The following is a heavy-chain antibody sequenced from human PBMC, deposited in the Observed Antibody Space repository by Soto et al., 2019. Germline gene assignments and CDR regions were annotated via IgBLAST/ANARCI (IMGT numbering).Heavy chain of an antibody. J-gene: IGHJ5*02. CDR3: ANSSVGYCSGGSCLRWFDP. V-gene: IGHV1-69*01. CDR1: GGTFSSYA. D-gene: IGHD2-15*01. Sequence: QVQLVQSGAEVKKPGSSVKVSCKASGGTFSSYAISWVRQAPGQGLEWMGGIIPIFGTANYAQKFQGRVTITADESTSTAYMELSSLRSEDTAVYYCANSSVGYCSGGSCLRWFDPWGKGTLVTVSS. CDR2: IIPIFGTA.